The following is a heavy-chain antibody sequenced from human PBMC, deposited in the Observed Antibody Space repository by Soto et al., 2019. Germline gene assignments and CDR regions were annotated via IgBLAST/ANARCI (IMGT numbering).Heavy chain of an antibody. CDR1: GFTFSSYA. J-gene: IGHJ4*02. V-gene: IGHV3-23*01. Sequence: GGSLRLSCAASGFTFSSYAMSWVRQAPGKGLEWVSDISGSGGSTYYADSVKGRFTISRDNSKNTLYLQMNSLRAEDTAVYYCAKFPITMIVEYYFDYWGQGTLVTVSS. CDR2: ISGSGGST. D-gene: IGHD3-22*01. CDR3: AKFPITMIVEYYFDY.